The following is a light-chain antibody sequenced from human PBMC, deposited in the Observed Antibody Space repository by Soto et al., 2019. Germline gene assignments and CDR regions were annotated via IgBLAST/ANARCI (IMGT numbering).Light chain of an antibody. CDR1: QSVSSY. J-gene: IGKJ3*01. CDR2: DAS. Sequence: EIVLTQSPATLSLSPGERATLSCRASQSVSSYLAWYQQKPGQAPRLLIYDASNRATGIPARFSGGGSGTDFTLTISSLEPEDFAVYYCQQRSNWPREVTFGPGTKVDIK. CDR3: QQRSNWPREVT. V-gene: IGKV3-11*01.